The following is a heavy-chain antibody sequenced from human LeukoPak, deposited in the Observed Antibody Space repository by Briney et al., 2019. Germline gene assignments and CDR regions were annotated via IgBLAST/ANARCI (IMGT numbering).Heavy chain of an antibody. D-gene: IGHD3-22*01. J-gene: IGHJ6*03. V-gene: IGHV1-2*02. CDR1: GYTFTGYY. CDR2: INPHSGGT. CDR3: ARARYDYDSPMDV. Sequence: ASVEVSCKASGYTFTGYYIHWVRQAPGQGLEWMGWINPHSGGTNYAQKFQGGVTMTRDTSITTAYMELSSLRPDDTAVYYCARARYDYDSPMDVWGKGTTVTVSS.